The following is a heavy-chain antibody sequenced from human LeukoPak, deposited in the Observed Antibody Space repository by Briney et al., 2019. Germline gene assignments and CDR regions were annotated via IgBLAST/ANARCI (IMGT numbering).Heavy chain of an antibody. CDR1: GFTFSSSW. CDR2: MNSDGGQK. CDR3: ARNYAYNHFDY. V-gene: IGHV3-7*01. Sequence: SGGSLRLSCAVSGFTFSSSWMTWVRQAPGKGLEWVATMNSDGGQKSYVDSVKGRFTISRDNAKNSLYLQMNSLRAEDTAVYYCARNYAYNHFDYWGQGTLVTVSS. D-gene: IGHD5-24*01. J-gene: IGHJ4*02.